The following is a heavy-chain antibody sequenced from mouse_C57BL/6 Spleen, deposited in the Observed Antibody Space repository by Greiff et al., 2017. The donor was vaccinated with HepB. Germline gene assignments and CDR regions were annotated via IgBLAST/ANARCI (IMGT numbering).Heavy chain of an antibody. CDR2: ISDGGSYT. Sequence: DVMLVESGGGLVKPGGSLKLSCAASGFTFSSYAMSWVRQTPEKRLEWVATISDGGSYTYYPDNVKGRFTISRDNAKNNLYLQMSHLKSEDTAMYYCARDDTTVGEAYFDYWGQGTTLTVSS. CDR1: GFTFSSYA. D-gene: IGHD1-1*01. J-gene: IGHJ2*01. V-gene: IGHV5-4*01. CDR3: ARDDTTVGEAYFDY.